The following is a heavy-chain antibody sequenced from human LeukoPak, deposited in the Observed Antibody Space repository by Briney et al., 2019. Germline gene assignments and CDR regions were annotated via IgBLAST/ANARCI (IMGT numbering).Heavy chain of an antibody. CDR1: GGTFSSYA. CDR2: IIPIFGTA. CDR3: ATTPHYYYYMDV. V-gene: IGHV1-69*05. J-gene: IGHJ6*03. Sequence: GASVNVSCKASGGTFSSYAISWVRQAPGQGLEWMGGIIPIFGTANYAQKFQGRVTITTDESTSTAYMELSSLRSEDTAVYYCATTPHYYYYMDVWGKGTTVTVSS.